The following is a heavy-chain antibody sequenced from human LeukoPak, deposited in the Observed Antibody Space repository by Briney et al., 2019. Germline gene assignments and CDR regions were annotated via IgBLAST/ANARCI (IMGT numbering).Heavy chain of an antibody. CDR3: ATKQWLAPPPDS. D-gene: IGHD6-19*01. Sequence: GGSLRLSCAASGFHFSKYWMLWVRQAPGKGLESVSRINTYGTVTTYADSVKGRFTVSRDNADNTMFLQMNSVRDEDTAVYYCATKQWLAPPPDSWGQGTPVTVSS. J-gene: IGHJ4*02. V-gene: IGHV3-74*01. CDR1: GFHFSKYW. CDR2: INTYGTVT.